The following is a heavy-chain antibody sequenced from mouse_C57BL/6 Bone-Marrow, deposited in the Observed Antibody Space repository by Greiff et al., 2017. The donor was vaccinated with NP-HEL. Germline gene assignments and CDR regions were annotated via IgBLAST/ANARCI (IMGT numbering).Heavy chain of an antibody. D-gene: IGHD1-1*01. CDR1: GSNIKDYY. Sequence: EVQLQQSGAELVKPGASVKLSCTASGSNIKDYYMHWVKQRTEQGLEWIGRIDPEDGETKYAPKFQGKATITADTSSNTAYLQLSSLTSEDTAVYYCARGTTVVATYWYFDVWGTGTTVTVSS. J-gene: IGHJ1*03. CDR3: ARGTTVVATYWYFDV. V-gene: IGHV14-2*01. CDR2: IDPEDGET.